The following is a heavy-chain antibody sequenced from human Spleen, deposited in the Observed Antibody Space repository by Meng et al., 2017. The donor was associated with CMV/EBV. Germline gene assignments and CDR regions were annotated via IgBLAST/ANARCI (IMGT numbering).Heavy chain of an antibody. CDR2: SGSNGINT. V-gene: IGHV3-23*05. Sequence: GESLKISCAASGFSFNSYAMSWVRQAPGKGLEWVSASGSNGINTYYADSVKGRFTISRDNAKDTLYLQMNSLRAEDTALYYCAKDKRMATRPGFYGMDGWGQGTTVTVSS. D-gene: IGHD2-8*01. CDR1: GFSFNSYA. CDR3: AKDKRMATRPGFYGMDG. J-gene: IGHJ6*02.